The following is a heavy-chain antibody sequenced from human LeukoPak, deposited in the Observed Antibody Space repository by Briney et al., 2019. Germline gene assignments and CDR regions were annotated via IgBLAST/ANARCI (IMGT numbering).Heavy chain of an antibody. J-gene: IGHJ4*02. Sequence: GGSLRLSCAASGFTFSGYAMNWVRQAPGEGLGWVSTISGGGGSTYYADSVKGRFTISRDNSKNTLYLQMNRLRAEDTAVYYCARDGRGLGNYFDYWGQGTLVTVSS. CDR3: ARDGRGLGNYFDY. CDR2: ISGGGGST. D-gene: IGHD3-10*01. CDR1: GFTFSGYA. V-gene: IGHV3-23*01.